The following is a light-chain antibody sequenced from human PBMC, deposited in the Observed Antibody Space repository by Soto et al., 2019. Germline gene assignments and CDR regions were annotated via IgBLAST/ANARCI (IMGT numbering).Light chain of an antibody. CDR1: QSISSW. CDR3: QQYNSYSLT. Sequence: DIQMTQSPSTLSASVGDRVTITCRASQSISSWLAWYQQKPGKAPKLLIYDASSLERGVPSRFSGSGSGTEFTLTISRLQPDDFATYYCQQYNSYSLTFGQGTKVEIK. V-gene: IGKV1-5*01. J-gene: IGKJ1*01. CDR2: DAS.